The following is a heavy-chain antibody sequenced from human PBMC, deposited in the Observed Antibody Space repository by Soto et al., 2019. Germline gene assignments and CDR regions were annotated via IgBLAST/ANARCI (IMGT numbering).Heavy chain of an antibody. Sequence: EVQLSESGGGLVQPGGSLRLSCAASGFTFTSYAMSWVRQAPGKGLEWVSAISGSGSSTYYADSVKGRFTISRDNSKNTLYLQMNSLRAEDTAVYYCAKDQYSGSPGKPDYWGQGTLVTVSS. D-gene: IGHD1-26*01. J-gene: IGHJ4*02. CDR1: GFTFTSYA. CDR3: AKDQYSGSPGKPDY. CDR2: ISGSGSST. V-gene: IGHV3-23*01.